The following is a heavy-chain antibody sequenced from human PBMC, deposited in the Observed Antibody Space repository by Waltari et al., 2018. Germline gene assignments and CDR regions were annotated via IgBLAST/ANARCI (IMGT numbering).Heavy chain of an antibody. CDR3: ASEGRAARRRGWFDP. V-gene: IGHV4-34*01. CDR2: INHGGST. CDR1: GGSFSCYV. J-gene: IGHJ5*02. Sequence: QVQLQQWGAGLLKPSETLSHTCADSGGSFSCYVWSRIRQPPGNGLVWIGEINHGGSTNYNPSLKSGVSISVTTSKHQFSLKLSSVTAADTAVYYCASEGRAARRRGWFDPWGQGTLVTVSS. D-gene: IGHD3-10*01.